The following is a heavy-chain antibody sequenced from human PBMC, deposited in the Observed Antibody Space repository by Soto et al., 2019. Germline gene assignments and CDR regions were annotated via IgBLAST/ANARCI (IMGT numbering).Heavy chain of an antibody. CDR1: GYTLTELS. CDR2: FDPEDGET. J-gene: IGHJ4*02. Sequence: ASVKVSCKVSGYTLTELSMHWVRQAPGKGLEWMGGFDPEDGETIYAQKFQGRVTMTEDTSTDTAYMELSSLRSEDTAVYYCATDLAWRPLWFGGQNYWGQGTLVTVSS. V-gene: IGHV1-24*01. D-gene: IGHD3-10*01. CDR3: ATDLAWRPLWFGGQNY.